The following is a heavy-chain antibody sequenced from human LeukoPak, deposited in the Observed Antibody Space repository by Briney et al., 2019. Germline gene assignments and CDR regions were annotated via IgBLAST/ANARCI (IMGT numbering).Heavy chain of an antibody. CDR2: MNPNSGNT. CDR1: GYTFTSYD. J-gene: IGHJ6*02. D-gene: IGHD3-10*01. Sequence: GASVKVSCKASGYTFTSYDINWVRQATGQGLEWMGWMNPNSGNTGYAQKFQGRVTMTRNTSISTAYMGLSSLRSEDTAVYYCARGLRYYYGSGSPKPRYYYYGMDVWGQGTTVTVSS. V-gene: IGHV1-8*01. CDR3: ARGLRYYYGSGSPKPRYYYYGMDV.